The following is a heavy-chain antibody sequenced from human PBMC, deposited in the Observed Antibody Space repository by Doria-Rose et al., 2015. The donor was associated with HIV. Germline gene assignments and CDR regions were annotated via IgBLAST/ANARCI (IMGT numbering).Heavy chain of an antibody. D-gene: IGHD1-26*01. CDR3: ARVLSGTYDY. V-gene: IGHV4-59*01. CDR1: GGSISHYY. Sequence: QVQLQESGPGLVKPSETPSLTCSVSGGSISHYYWSWIRQPAGKGLEYIGDIFYTGSTNYSPSLKSRVSISIDTSKNKFSLRLSSVTAADTAVYYCARVLSGTYDYWGQGTLVTVSS. CDR2: IFYTGST. J-gene: IGHJ4*02.